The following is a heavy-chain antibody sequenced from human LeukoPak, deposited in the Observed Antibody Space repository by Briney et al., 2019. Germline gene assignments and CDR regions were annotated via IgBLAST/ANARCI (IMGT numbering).Heavy chain of an antibody. Sequence: GGSLRLSCAASGFTFSTYWMSWVRQAPGKGLEWVANIKQDGSEKYYVDSVKGRFTISRDNAKKSLYLQMNSLRVEDTAVYYCARTYDFGIGPPGDAFDNWGQGTLVTVFS. CDR1: GFTFSTYW. J-gene: IGHJ3*02. CDR2: IKQDGSEK. D-gene: IGHD3-3*01. CDR3: ARTYDFGIGPPGDAFDN. V-gene: IGHV3-7*01.